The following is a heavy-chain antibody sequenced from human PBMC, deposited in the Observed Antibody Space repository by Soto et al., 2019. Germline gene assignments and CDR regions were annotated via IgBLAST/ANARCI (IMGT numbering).Heavy chain of an antibody. CDR3: VKGKESGYRGAFDS. J-gene: IGHJ4*02. V-gene: IGHV3-23*01. CDR1: GFNFGSYA. Sequence: GGSLRLSCAASGFNFGSYAMVWVRQAPGKGLEWVSGVSGSGGSPYYADSVKGRLTISKDKSKNTLYLDLNNLRPEDTAVYFCVKGKESGYRGAFDSWGQGTMVTVSS. CDR2: VSGSGGSP. D-gene: IGHD5-18*01.